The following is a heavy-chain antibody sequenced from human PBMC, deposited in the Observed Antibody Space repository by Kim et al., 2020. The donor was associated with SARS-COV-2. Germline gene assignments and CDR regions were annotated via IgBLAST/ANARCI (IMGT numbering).Heavy chain of an antibody. Sequence: SETLSLTCTVSGGSISSYYWSWIRQPPGKGLEWIGYIYYSGSTNYNPSLKSRVTISVDTSKNQFSLKLSSVTAADTAVYYCARDAGSSWLNTLDYWGQGT. D-gene: IGHD6-13*01. CDR2: IYYSGST. CDR3: ARDAGSSWLNTLDY. CDR1: GGSISSYY. V-gene: IGHV4-59*13. J-gene: IGHJ4*02.